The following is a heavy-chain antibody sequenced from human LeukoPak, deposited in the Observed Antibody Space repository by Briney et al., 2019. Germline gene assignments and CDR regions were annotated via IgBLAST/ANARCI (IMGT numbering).Heavy chain of an antibody. CDR3: ARSNLLAYCGGDCYVGPYDAFDI. V-gene: IGHV1-18*01. CDR2: ISAYNGNT. D-gene: IGHD2-21*02. CDR1: GYTFTSYG. J-gene: IGHJ3*02. Sequence: ASVKVSCKASGYTFTSYGISWVRQAPGQGLEWMGWISAYNGNTNYAQKLQGRVTMTTDTSTSTAYMELRSLRSDDTAVYYCARSNLLAYCGGDCYVGPYDAFDIWGQGTMVTVSS.